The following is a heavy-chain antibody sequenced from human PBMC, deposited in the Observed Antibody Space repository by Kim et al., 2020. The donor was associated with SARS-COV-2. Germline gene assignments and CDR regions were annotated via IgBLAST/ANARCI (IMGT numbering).Heavy chain of an antibody. V-gene: IGHV4-59*01. CDR3: ARDGGGQQFNWFDP. J-gene: IGHJ5*02. CDR2: IYYSGST. Sequence: SETLSLTCTVSGGSISSYYWSWIRQPPGKGLEWIGYIYYSGSTNYNPSLKSRVTISVDTSKNQFSLKLSSVTAADTAVYYCARDGGGQQFNWFDPWGQGTLVTVSS. D-gene: IGHD6-13*01. CDR1: GGSISSYY.